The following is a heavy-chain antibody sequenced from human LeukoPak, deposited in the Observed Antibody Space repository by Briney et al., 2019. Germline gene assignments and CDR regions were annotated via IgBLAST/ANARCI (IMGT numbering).Heavy chain of an antibody. CDR1: GGSVSRGSYY. V-gene: IGHV4-61*01. CDR3: ARDPRSSGYCSGGSCFDWFDP. J-gene: IGHJ5*02. D-gene: IGHD2-15*01. Sequence: SETLSLTCTVSGGSVSRGSYYWSWIRQPPGKGLEWIGYIYYSGSTNYNPSLKSRVTISVDTSKNQFSLKLSSVTAADTAVYYCARDPRSSGYCSGGSCFDWFDPWGQGTLVTVSS. CDR2: IYYSGST.